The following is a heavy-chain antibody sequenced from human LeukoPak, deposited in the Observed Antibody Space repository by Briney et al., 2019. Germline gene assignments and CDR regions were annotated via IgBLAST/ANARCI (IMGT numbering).Heavy chain of an antibody. Sequence: SETLSLTCAVFGGSFSNYYWTWIRQPPGKGLEWIGEVHYSGSINYNPSLKSRVTISVDTSKHQFSLKLTSVTAADTAVYYCARASMVYAFFDYWGQGTLVTVSS. CDR1: GGSFSNYY. V-gene: IGHV4-34*01. D-gene: IGHD2-8*01. J-gene: IGHJ4*02. CDR3: ARASMVYAFFDY. CDR2: VHYSGSI.